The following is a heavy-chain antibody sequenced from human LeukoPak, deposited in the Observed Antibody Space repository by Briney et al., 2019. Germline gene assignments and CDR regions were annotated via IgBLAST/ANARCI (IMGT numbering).Heavy chain of an antibody. V-gene: IGHV5-51*01. CDR2: THPGDSDT. CDR1: GYTFTSYW. CDR3: ARSGMVATHFLDY. D-gene: IGHD5-12*01. J-gene: IGHJ4*02. Sequence: GESLKISCKGSGYTFTSYWIGWVRQMPGKGLEWMGITHPGDSDTRYSPSFQGQVTISADTSISTACLRWSSLKASDTAIYYCARSGMVATHFLDYWGQGTLVTVSS.